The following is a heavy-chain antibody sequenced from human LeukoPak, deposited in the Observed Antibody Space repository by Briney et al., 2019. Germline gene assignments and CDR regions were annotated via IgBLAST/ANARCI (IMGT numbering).Heavy chain of an antibody. CDR3: ARQFTDDFWSGYPSYYYMDV. J-gene: IGHJ6*03. V-gene: IGHV4-39*01. CDR1: GGSISSYY. D-gene: IGHD3-3*01. Sequence: SETLSLTCTVSGGSISSYYWGWIRQPPGKGLEWIGSIYYSGSTYYNPSLKSRVTISVDTSKNQFSLKLSSVTAADTAVYYCARQFTDDFWSGYPSYYYMDVWGKGTTVTVSS. CDR2: IYYSGST.